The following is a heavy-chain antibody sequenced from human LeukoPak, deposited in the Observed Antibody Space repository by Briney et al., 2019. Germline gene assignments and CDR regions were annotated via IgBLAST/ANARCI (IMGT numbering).Heavy chain of an antibody. CDR1: GGSISSYY. D-gene: IGHD3-22*01. J-gene: IGHJ4*02. CDR2: IYYSGST. V-gene: IGHV4-59*01. CDR3: AREGYYDSSVFFDY. Sequence: SETLSLTCTVSGGSISSYYWSWIRQPPGKGLEWIGYIYYSGSTNYNPSLKSRVTISVDTSKNQFSLKLSSVTAADTAVYYCAREGYYDSSVFFDYWGQGTLVTVSS.